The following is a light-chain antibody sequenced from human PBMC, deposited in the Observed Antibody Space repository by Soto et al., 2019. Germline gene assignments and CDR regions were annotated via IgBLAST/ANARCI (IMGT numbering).Light chain of an antibody. CDR2: DAS. CDR3: QQRSKLLT. J-gene: IGKJ1*01. CDR1: QSVSNY. V-gene: IGKV3-11*01. Sequence: IVLTQSPATLSLSPGERATPSCRASQSVSNYVSWYQQKPGQAPRLLIYDASNRATGIPARFSGSGSGTDFTLTISSLEPEDFAVYYCQQRSKLLTFGQGTKV.